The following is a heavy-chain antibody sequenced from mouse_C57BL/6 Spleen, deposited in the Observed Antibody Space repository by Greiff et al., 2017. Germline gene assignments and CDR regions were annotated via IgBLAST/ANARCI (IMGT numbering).Heavy chain of an antibody. CDR2: INYDGSST. D-gene: IGHD1-1*01. CDR1: GFTFSDYY. V-gene: IGHV5-16*01. Sequence: EVKLVESEGGLVQPGSSMKLSCTASGFTFSDYYMAWVRQVPEKGLEWVANINYDGSSTYYLDSLKSRFIMSRDNAKNILYLQISSLKSEDTATYYCARDGSSYAMDYWGQGTSVTVSS. CDR3: ARDGSSYAMDY. J-gene: IGHJ4*01.